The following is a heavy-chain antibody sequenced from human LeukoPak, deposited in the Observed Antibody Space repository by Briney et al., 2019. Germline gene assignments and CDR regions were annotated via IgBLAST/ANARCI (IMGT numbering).Heavy chain of an antibody. V-gene: IGHV1-69*04. CDR2: IIPILGIA. CDR1: GYTFTSYA. J-gene: IGHJ4*02. D-gene: IGHD3-22*01. CDR3: ARDSGYYDSSGPDVLDY. Sequence: SVKVSCKASGYTFTSYAMNWVRQAPGQGLEWMGRIIPILGIANYAQKFQGRVTITADKSTSTAYMELSSLRSEDTAVYYCARDSGYYDSSGPDVLDYWGQGTLVTVSS.